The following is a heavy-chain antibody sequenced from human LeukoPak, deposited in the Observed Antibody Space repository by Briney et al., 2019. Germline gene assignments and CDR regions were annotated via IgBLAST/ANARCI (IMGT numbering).Heavy chain of an antibody. CDR2: IYHSGNT. CDR3: ARRTVYCSSASCYTGGAIDY. CDR1: GYSISSGYY. Sequence: PSETLSLTCTVSGYSISSGYYWGWIRQPPGKGLEWIGAIYHSGNTYYNPSLKSRVTISVDTSKNPFSLKLSSVTAADTAVYYCARRTVYCSSASCYTGGAIDYWGQGTLVTVSS. V-gene: IGHV4-38-2*02. D-gene: IGHD2-2*02. J-gene: IGHJ4*02.